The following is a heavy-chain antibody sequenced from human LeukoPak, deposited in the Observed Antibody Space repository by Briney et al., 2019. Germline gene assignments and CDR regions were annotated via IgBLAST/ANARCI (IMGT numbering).Heavy chain of an antibody. CDR1: GYTFTGYY. V-gene: IGHV1-2*02. CDR2: INPNSGGT. D-gene: IGHD3-22*01. J-gene: IGHJ4*02. CDR3: ARGGGYYYDSSGYYADY. Sequence: GASVKVSCKASGYTFTGYYMHWVRQAPGQGLEWMGWINPNSGGTNYAQKFQGRVTMTRDTSISTAYMELSRLRSDDTAVYYCARGGGYYYDSSGYYADYWGQGTLVTVSS.